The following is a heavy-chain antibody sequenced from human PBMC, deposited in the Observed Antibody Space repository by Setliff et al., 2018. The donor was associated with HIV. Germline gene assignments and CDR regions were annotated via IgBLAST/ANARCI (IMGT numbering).Heavy chain of an antibody. J-gene: IGHJ4*02. CDR1: AGSISDYY. Sequence: SETLSLTCTVSAGSISDYYWSWIRQPPGKGLEWIGYIYNSGSTNYNPSLKSRVTMSVDTSKNQFSLKLSSVTAADTAVYYCARAHPSGGFDYWGQGTLVTVSS. CDR3: ARAHPSGGFDY. V-gene: IGHV4-59*12. CDR2: IYNSGST. D-gene: IGHD3-10*01.